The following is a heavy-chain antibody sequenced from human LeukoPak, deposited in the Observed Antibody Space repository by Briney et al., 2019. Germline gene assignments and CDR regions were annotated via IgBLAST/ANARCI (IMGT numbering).Heavy chain of an antibody. Sequence: SETLSLTCTVSGGSISSTTHYWSWIRQPPGKGLEWIGSMHYSGSTYYNPSLKSRVTISVDTSKNQFSLKLSSVTAADTAVYYCARDSETDIVVVPAAIDYYYYYMDVWGKGTTVTVSS. V-gene: IGHV4-39*02. D-gene: IGHD2-2*02. J-gene: IGHJ6*03. CDR1: GGSISSTTHY. CDR3: ARDSETDIVVVPAAIDYYYYYMDV. CDR2: MHYSGST.